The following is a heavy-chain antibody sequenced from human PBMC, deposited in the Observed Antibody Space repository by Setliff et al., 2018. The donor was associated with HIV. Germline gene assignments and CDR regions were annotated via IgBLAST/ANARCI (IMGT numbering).Heavy chain of an antibody. Sequence: GGSLGLSCAASTFSVSEYAMSWVRQAPGKGLEWVSAVSNTGRRTFYADSVKGRFTISKDNFENVVYLQMNSLRVDDTAVYYCVKDAYSTGKPGISWGQGTQVTVSS. V-gene: IGHV3-23*05. D-gene: IGHD2-8*02. CDR2: VSNTGRRT. CDR3: VKDAYSTGKPGIS. CDR1: TFSVSEYA. J-gene: IGHJ4*02.